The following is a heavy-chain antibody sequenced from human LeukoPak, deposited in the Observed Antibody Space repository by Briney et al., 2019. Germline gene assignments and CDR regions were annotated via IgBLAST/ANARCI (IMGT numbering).Heavy chain of an antibody. J-gene: IGHJ4*02. CDR3: ARDLQGYSYGYVYFDY. CDR2: IYYSGST. Sequence: PSETLSLTCTVSGGSISSSSYYWGWIRQPPGKGLEWIGSIYYSGSTYYNPSLKSRVTISVDTSKNQFSLKLSSVTAADTAVYYCARDLQGYSYGYVYFDYWGQGTLVTVSS. D-gene: IGHD5-18*01. CDR1: GGSISSSSYY. V-gene: IGHV4-39*07.